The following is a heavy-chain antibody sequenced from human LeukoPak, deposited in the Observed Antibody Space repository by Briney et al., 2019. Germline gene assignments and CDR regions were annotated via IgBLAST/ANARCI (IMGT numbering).Heavy chain of an antibody. CDR2: INPSGGST. Sequence: ASVKVSCKASGYTFTSYYMHWVRQAPGQGLEWMGIINPSGGSTSYAQKFQGRVTMTRDMSTSTVYMELSSLRSEDTAVYYCARDSDDFWSGYYGMRGYFDYWGQGTLVTVSS. D-gene: IGHD3-3*01. CDR1: GYTFTSYY. J-gene: IGHJ4*02. V-gene: IGHV1-46*01. CDR3: ARDSDDFWSGYYGMRGYFDY.